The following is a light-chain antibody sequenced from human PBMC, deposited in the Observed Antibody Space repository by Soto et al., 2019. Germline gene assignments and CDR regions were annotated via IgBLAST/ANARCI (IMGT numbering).Light chain of an antibody. V-gene: IGKV1-6*01. CDR1: QGIRND. Sequence: ASQKTPSPSSPFSSVGDRVTLTCRASQGIRNDLGWYQQKPGKAPKLLIYAASSLQSGVPSRFSGSGSGTDFTLTISSLQPEDFATYYCLQDYNYPVTFGGGTRWIS. CDR3: LQDYNYPVT. CDR2: AAS. J-gene: IGKJ4*01.